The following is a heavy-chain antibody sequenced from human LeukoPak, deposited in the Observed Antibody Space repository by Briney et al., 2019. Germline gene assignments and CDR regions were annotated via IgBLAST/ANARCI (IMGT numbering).Heavy chain of an antibody. D-gene: IGHD2-15*01. CDR2: ISGSGGDT. CDR1: GFTFSNYA. V-gene: IGHV3-23*01. CDR3: AKGRSSGGSCVNY. Sequence: GGSLRLSCAASGFTFSNYAINWVRQAPGKGLEWVSVISGSGGDTYYADSVKGRFTISRDNSKNTVYLQMNSLRAEDTAVYYCAKGRSSGGSCVNYWGQGTLVSVSS. J-gene: IGHJ4*02.